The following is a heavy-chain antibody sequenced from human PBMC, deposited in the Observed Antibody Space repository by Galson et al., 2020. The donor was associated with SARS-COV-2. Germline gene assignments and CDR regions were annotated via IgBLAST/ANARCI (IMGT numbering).Heavy chain of an antibody. CDR2: ISSSGSTI. D-gene: IGHD5-18*01. CDR1: GFTFSDYY. V-gene: IGHV3-11*01. Sequence: GGSLRLSCAASGFTFSDYYMSWIRQAPGKGLEWVSYISSSGSTIYYADSVKGRFTISRDNAKNSLYLQMNSLRADDTAVYYCARDHSYGYRGLDYWGQGTLVTVSS. J-gene: IGHJ4*02. CDR3: ARDHSYGYRGLDY.